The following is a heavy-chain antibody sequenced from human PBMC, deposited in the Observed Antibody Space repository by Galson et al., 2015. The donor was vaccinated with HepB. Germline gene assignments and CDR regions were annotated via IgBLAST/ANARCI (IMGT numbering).Heavy chain of an antibody. CDR1: GFTFSTYA. D-gene: IGHD3-9*01. CDR3: ARVESVVHYDILTGDETTEYFQH. J-gene: IGHJ1*01. CDR2: ISYDGSNK. Sequence: SLRLSCAPSGFTFSTYAMSWVRQAPGKGLEWVAVISYDGSNKYYADSVKGRFTISRDNSKNTLYLQMNSLRAEDTAVYYCARVESVVHYDILTGDETTEYFQHWGQGTLVTVSS. V-gene: IGHV3-30-3*01.